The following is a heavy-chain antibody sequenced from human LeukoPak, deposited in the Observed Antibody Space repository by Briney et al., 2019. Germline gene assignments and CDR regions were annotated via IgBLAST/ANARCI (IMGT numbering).Heavy chain of an antibody. V-gene: IGHV4-39*01. Sequence: SETLSLTCTVSGGSISSSWYYWGWIRQPPGKGLEWIGNIYYSGTKYYSPSLKSRVTISVDTSKNLVSLKLSSVTAADTAVYYCARCNYDILTGYYILLDYWGQGTLVTVSS. CDR3: ARCNYDILTGYYILLDY. J-gene: IGHJ4*02. D-gene: IGHD3-9*01. CDR1: GGSISSSWYY. CDR2: IYYSGTK.